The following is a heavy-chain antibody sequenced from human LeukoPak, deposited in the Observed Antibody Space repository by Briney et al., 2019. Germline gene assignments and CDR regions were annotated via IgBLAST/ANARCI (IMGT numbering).Heavy chain of an antibody. J-gene: IGHJ4*02. CDR1: GFTFSSYA. Sequence: PGRSLRLSCAASGFTFSSYAMHWVRQAPGKGLEWVAVISYDGSNKYYADSVKGRFTISRDNSKNTLYLQMNSLRAEDTAVYYCARSPATVTTRYFDYWGQGTLVTVSS. CDR2: ISYDGSNK. CDR3: ARSPATVTTRYFDY. D-gene: IGHD4-17*01. V-gene: IGHV3-30-3*01.